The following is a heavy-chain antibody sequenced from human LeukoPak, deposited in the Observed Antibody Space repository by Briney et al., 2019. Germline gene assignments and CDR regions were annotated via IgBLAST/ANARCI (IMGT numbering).Heavy chain of an antibody. Sequence: SETLPLTCTASGGSISSGGYYWSWIRQHPGKGLEWIGYIYYSGTTYYNPSLRSRVTISVDTSKNQFSLRLSSVTAADTAVYYCARFGPPNCSGGSCLFDYWGQGTLVTVSS. D-gene: IGHD2-15*01. CDR3: ARFGPPNCSGGSCLFDY. CDR1: GGSISSGGYY. V-gene: IGHV4-31*03. J-gene: IGHJ4*02. CDR2: IYYSGTT.